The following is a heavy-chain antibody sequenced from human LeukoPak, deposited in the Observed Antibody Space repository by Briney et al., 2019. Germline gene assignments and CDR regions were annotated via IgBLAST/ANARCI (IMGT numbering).Heavy chain of an antibody. CDR2: IWYDGSNK. CDR3: ARDSMASSRWYYMDV. CDR1: GFTFSSYG. Sequence: GRSLRLSCAASGFTFSSYGMHWVRQAPGKGLEWVAVIWYDGSNKYYADSVKGRFTISRDNSKNTLYLQMNSLRAEDTAAYYCARDSMASSRWYYMDVWGKGTTVTVSS. D-gene: IGHD5-24*01. J-gene: IGHJ6*03. V-gene: IGHV3-33*01.